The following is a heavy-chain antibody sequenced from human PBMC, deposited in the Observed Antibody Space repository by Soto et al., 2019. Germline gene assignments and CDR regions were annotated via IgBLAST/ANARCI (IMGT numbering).Heavy chain of an antibody. D-gene: IGHD3-10*01. CDR3: VTNYYGAGRSPSYNWFDP. V-gene: IGHV4-34*01. CDR2: INHSGRT. J-gene: IGHJ5*02. CDR1: GGSFSGYY. Sequence: QVQLQQWGAGLLKPSETLSLTCAVYGGSFSGYYWSWIRQPPGKGLEWIGEINHSGRTNYNPSLKRPVTIPVDTSMDQFSLKLSSVTAADTAVYYCVTNYYGAGRSPSYNWFDPWGQGTLVTVSS.